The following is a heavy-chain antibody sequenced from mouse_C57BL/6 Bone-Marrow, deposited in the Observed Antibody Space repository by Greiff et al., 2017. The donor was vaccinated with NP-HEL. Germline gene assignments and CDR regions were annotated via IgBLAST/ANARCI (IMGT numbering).Heavy chain of an antibody. CDR2: INPSSGYT. J-gene: IGHJ3*01. CDR1: GYTFTSYW. Sequence: QVHVKQSGAELAKPGASVKLSCKASGYTFTSYWLHWVKQRPGQGLEWIGYINPSSGYTKYNQKFKDKATLTADKSSSTAYMQLSSLTYENSAVYYCARLYYDYDGYWGQGTLVTVSA. D-gene: IGHD2-4*01. V-gene: IGHV1-7*01. CDR3: ARLYYDYDGY.